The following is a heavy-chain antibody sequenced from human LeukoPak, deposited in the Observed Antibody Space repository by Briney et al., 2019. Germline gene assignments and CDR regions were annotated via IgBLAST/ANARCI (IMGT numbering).Heavy chain of an antibody. Sequence: GSLRLSCAAPGFTFSTYWMHWVRQAPGKGLVWASRIKSDGSTNYADSVKGRFTISRDNAKNTVSLQMNSLRPEDTGVYYCARAPSEIGGYYPEYFRHWGQGTLVTVSS. D-gene: IGHD3-22*01. J-gene: IGHJ1*01. V-gene: IGHV3-74*01. CDR1: GFTFSTYW. CDR3: ARAPSEIGGYYPEYFRH. CDR2: IKSDGST.